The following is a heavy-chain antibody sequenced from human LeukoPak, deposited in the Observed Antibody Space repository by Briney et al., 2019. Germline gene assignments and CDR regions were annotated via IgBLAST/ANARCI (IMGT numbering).Heavy chain of an antibody. CDR1: GYTFTSYG. J-gene: IGHJ3*02. Sequence: ASVKVSCKASGYTFTSYGISWVRQAPGQGLEWMGWISAYNGNTNYAQKLQGRVTMTTDTSTSTAYMELSRLRSDDTAVYYCARDLVVVAASYSSDAFDIWGQGTMVTVSS. CDR3: ARDLVVVAASYSSDAFDI. D-gene: IGHD2-15*01. V-gene: IGHV1-18*01. CDR2: ISAYNGNT.